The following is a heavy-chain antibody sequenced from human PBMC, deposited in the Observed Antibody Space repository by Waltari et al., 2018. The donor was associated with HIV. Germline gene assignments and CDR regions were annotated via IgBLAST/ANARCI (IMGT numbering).Heavy chain of an antibody. D-gene: IGHD3-3*01. CDR2: IYYSGST. J-gene: IGHJ6*02. CDR3: ARDHATIFGGGGRDYGMDV. Sequence: QVQLQESGPGLVKPSQTLALTCTVSGGSISSGGYYWSWIRQHPGKGLEWIGYIYYSGSTYYNPSLKSRVTISVDTSKNQFSLKLSSVTAADTAVYYCARDHATIFGGGGRDYGMDVWGQGTTVTVSS. CDR1: GGSISSGGYY. V-gene: IGHV4-31*03.